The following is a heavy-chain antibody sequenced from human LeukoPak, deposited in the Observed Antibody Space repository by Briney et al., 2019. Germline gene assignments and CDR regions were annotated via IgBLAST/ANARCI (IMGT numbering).Heavy chain of an antibody. V-gene: IGHV3-23*01. J-gene: IGHJ3*02. CDR3: AKKGHFGQQLVSYAFDI. CDR1: GFTFSSYA. Sequence: GGSLRLSCAASGFTFSSYAMSWVRQAPGKGLEWVSAISGSGGSTYYADSVKGRFTISRDNSKNTLYLQMNSLRAEDTAVYYCAKKGHFGQQLVSYAFDIWGQGTMVTVSS. CDR2: ISGSGGST. D-gene: IGHD6-13*01.